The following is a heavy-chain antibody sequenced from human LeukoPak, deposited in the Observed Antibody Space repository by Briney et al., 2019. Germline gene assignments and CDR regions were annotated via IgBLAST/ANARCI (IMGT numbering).Heavy chain of an antibody. V-gene: IGHV3-48*03. CDR3: ARDPVGGYYDSSGYYWN. J-gene: IGHJ4*02. D-gene: IGHD3-22*01. Sequence: PGGSLRLSCAASGFTFSSYEMNWVRQAPGKGLEWVSYISSSGSTIYYADSVKGRFTISRDNAKNSLYLQMNSLRAEDTAVYYCARDPVGGYYDSSGYYWNWGQGTLVTVSS. CDR2: ISSSGSTI. CDR1: GFTFSSYE.